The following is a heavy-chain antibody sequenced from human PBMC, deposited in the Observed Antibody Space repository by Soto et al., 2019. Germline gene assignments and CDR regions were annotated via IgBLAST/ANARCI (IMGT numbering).Heavy chain of an antibody. J-gene: IGHJ6*02. V-gene: IGHV1-2*04. CDR3: ARGYRMVAPSKSGNYYYGMDV. CDR1: GYTFTGYY. D-gene: IGHD2-8*01. Sequence: ASVKVSCKASGYTFTGYYMHWVRQAPGQGLEWMGWINPNSGGTNYAQKFQGWVTMTRDTSISTAYMELSRLRSDDTAVYYCARGYRMVAPSKSGNYYYGMDVWGQGTTVTV. CDR2: INPNSGGT.